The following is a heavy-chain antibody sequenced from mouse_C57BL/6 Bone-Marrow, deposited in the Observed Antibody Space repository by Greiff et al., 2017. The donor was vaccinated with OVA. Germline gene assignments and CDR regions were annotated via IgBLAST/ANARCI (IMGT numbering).Heavy chain of an antibody. CDR3: ARRYYGSSYWYFDV. CDR1: GYTFTSYW. CDR2: IYPGSGST. D-gene: IGHD1-1*01. V-gene: IGHV1-55*01. Sequence: VQLQQSGAELVKPGASVKMSCKASGYTFTSYWITWVKQRPGQGLEWIGDIYPGSGSTNYNEKFKSKATLTVDTSSSTAYMQLSSLTSEDSAVYYRARRYYGSSYWYFDVWGTGTTVTVSS. J-gene: IGHJ1*03.